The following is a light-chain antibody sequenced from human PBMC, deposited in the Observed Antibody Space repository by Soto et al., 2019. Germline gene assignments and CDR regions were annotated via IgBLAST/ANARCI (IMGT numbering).Light chain of an antibody. CDR2: DAS. J-gene: IGKJ1*01. V-gene: IGKV1-5*01. CDR1: QTISTW. CDR3: QQYTNTNNPWM. Sequence: DIQVTQSPPTLSASVGDRVTITCRASQTISTWMAWYQQKPGKAPKLLVYDASTLQSGVASRFSGSGSGTEFTLIISGLHPDDSATYYCQQYTNTNNPWMFGQGTRWIS.